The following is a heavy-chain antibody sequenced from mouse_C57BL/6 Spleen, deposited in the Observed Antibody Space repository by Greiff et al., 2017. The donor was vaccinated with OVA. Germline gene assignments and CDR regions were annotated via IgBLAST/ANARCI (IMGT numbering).Heavy chain of an antibody. J-gene: IGHJ2*01. V-gene: IGHV1-50*01. CDR3: AKLGGDFDY. CDR1: GYTFTSYW. D-gene: IGHD4-1*01. CDR2: IDPSDSYT. Sequence: QVHVKQPGAELVKPGASVKLSCKASGYTFTSYWMQWVKQRPGQGLEWIGEIDPSDSYTNYNQKFKGKATLTVDTSSSTAYMQLSSLTSEDSAVYYCAKLGGDFDYWGQGTTLTVSS.